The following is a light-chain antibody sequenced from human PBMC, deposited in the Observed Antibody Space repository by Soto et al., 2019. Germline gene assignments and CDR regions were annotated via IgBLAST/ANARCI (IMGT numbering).Light chain of an antibody. CDR3: CSYSTTTHYV. Sequence: QSALSHPASVSWSPGHSITISCTGTSSDIGDYNYVSWYQQYPGKAPKLIISEVSSRPSGISNRFSGSKSASTASLTISGLQPEEEADHYCCSYSTTTHYVFGTGTKVTVL. J-gene: IGLJ1*01. CDR1: SSDIGDYNY. CDR2: EVS. V-gene: IGLV2-14*01.